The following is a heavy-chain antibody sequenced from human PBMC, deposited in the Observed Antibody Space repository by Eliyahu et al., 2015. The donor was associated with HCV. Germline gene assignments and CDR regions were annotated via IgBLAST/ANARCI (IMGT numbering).Heavy chain of an antibody. CDR1: GFSFSNYA. J-gene: IGHJ4*02. Sequence: EVQLLESGGGLVQPGGSLRLSCAASGFSFSNYAMGWVRQAPGEGLEWVSGISGGGDKTYSADSVKGRFTISRDNSKNTVHLQMNSLRAEDTAVYYCAKRDYYDSSGYAPLWDYWGQGTLVTVSS. D-gene: IGHD3-22*01. CDR3: AKRDYYDSSGYAPLWDY. V-gene: IGHV3-23*01. CDR2: ISGGGDKT.